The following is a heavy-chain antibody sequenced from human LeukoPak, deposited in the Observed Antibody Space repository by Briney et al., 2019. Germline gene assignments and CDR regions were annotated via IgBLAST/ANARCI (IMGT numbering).Heavy chain of an antibody. CDR1: GFTFSSYA. Sequence: GGSLRLSCAASGFTFSSYAMSWVRQAPGKGLEWVSAIGGSGGSTYYADSVKGRFTISRDDSKNTLYLQMNSLRAEDTAVYYCAKFLHHPFDYWGQGTLVTVSS. V-gene: IGHV3-23*01. CDR3: AKFLHHPFDY. J-gene: IGHJ4*02. CDR2: IGGSGGST.